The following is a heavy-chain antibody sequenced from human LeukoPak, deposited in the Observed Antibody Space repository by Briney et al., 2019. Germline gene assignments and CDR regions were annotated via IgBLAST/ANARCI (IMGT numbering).Heavy chain of an antibody. D-gene: IGHD3-10*01. CDR1: GFTFSSYA. CDR2: ISYDGSNK. V-gene: IGHV3-30-3*01. Sequence: GGSLRLSCAASGFTFSSYAMHWVRQAPGKGLEWVAVISYDGSNKYYADSVKGRFTISRDNSKNTLYLQMNSLRAEDTAVYYCARAGDYYGSGSMGDYWGQGTLVTVSS. J-gene: IGHJ4*02. CDR3: ARAGDYYGSGSMGDY.